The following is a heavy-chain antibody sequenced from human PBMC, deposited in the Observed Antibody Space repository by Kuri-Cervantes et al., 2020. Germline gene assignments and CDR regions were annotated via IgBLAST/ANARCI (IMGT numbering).Heavy chain of an antibody. J-gene: IGHJ6*02. V-gene: IGHV3-30-3*01. D-gene: IGHD3-10*01. Sequence: GESLKISCAASGFTFSSYAMHWVRQAPGKGLEWVAVISYDGGNKYYADSVKGRFTISRDNSKNTLYLQMNSLRAEDTAVYYCAEEKGPAGSIYYYYGMDVWGQGTTVTVSS. CDR1: GFTFSSYA. CDR2: ISYDGGNK. CDR3: AEEKGPAGSIYYYYGMDV.